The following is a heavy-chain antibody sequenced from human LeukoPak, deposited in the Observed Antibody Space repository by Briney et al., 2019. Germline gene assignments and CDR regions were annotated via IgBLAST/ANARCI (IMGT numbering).Heavy chain of an antibody. V-gene: IGHV3-21*01. D-gene: IGHD3-10*01. J-gene: IGHJ4*02. CDR3: ARGEYGSGSYHIDY. Sequence: PGGSLRLSCAASGFTFSSYSMNWVRQAPGKGLEWASFISSSSSYIYYADSVKGRFTISRDNAKNSLYLQMNSLRAEDTAVYYCARGEYGSGSYHIDYWGQGTLVTVSS. CDR2: ISSSSSYI. CDR1: GFTFSSYS.